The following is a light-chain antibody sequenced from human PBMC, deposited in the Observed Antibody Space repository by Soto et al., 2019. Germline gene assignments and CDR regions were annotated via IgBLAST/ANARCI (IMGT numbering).Light chain of an antibody. CDR1: SSDVGSYNL. CDR2: EVS. CDR3: CSYAGSSTFDVV. J-gene: IGLJ2*01. Sequence: QSVLTQPPSASGSPGQSITISCTGTSSDVGSYNLVSWYQQHPGKASKLMIYEVSKRPSGVSNRFSGSKSGNTASLTISGLQAEDEADYYCCSYAGSSTFDVVFGGGTKVTVL. V-gene: IGLV2-23*02.